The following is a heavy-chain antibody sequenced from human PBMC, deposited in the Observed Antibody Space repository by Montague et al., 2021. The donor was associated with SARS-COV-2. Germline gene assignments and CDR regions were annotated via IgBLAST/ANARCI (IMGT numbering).Heavy chain of an antibody. Sequence: LSLSLAASGFTFSSYSMNWVRQAPGKGLEWVSSISSSSSYIYYADSVKGRFTISRDNAKNSLYLQMNSLRAEDTAVYYCARGGYSYGTDYYYYYGMDVWGQGTTVTVSS. D-gene: IGHD5-18*01. CDR3: ARGGYSYGTDYYYYYGMDV. CDR1: GFTFSSYS. J-gene: IGHJ6*02. CDR2: ISSSSSYI. V-gene: IGHV3-21*01.